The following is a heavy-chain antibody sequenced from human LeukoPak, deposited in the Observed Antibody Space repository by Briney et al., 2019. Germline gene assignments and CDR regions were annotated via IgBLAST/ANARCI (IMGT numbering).Heavy chain of an antibody. Sequence: ASVKVSCKASGYTFTNYGITWVRQAPGQGLEWMGWISGYQGSTKYAQNFQGRVTMTIDTSTSTAYMDLSILRCDDTAIYSCARSDLGKIAVGPFNYWGEGTLVAVSS. CDR1: GYTFTNYG. D-gene: IGHD1-26*01. CDR3: ARSDLGKIAVGPFNY. CDR2: ISGYQGST. J-gene: IGHJ4*02. V-gene: IGHV1-18*01.